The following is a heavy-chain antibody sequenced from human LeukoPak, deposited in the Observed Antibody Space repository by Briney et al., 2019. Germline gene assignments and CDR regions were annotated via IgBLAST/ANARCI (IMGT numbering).Heavy chain of an antibody. J-gene: IGHJ4*02. D-gene: IGHD3-22*01. CDR1: GFTFSAYE. CDR2: ISSSDSTI. CDR3: AREMDYYDSRPIDY. Sequence: GGSLRLPCAASGFTFSAYEMNWVRQAPGKGLEWVSYISSSDSTIYYADSVKGRFTISRDNAKNSLYLQMNSLRAEDTAVYYCAREMDYYDSRPIDYWGQGTLVTVSS. V-gene: IGHV3-48*03.